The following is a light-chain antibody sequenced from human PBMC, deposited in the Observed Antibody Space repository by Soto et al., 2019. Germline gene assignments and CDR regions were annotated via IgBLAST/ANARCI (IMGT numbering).Light chain of an antibody. CDR2: DPS. V-gene: IGKV3-11*01. J-gene: IGKJ5*01. Sequence: EIVLTQSPATLSLSPGERATLSCRASQSISSYLAWFQQKHGQAPRLLIYDPSNRATGIPARFSGSGSGTDFTLTISNLEPADFAVYYCQQRNSWPITFGQGTRLDIK. CDR3: QQRNSWPIT. CDR1: QSISSY.